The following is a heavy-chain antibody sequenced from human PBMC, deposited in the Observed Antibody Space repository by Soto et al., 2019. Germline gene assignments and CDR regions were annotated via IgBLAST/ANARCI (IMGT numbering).Heavy chain of an antibody. V-gene: IGHV3-23*01. CDR3: AKDIWPDGAPNY. Sequence: PGGSLRLSCAASGFTFSSYAMTWVRQAPGKGLEWVSTTSGSGGSTYYADSVKGRFTISRDNSKNTLYLQMNSLRAEDTAVYYCAKDIWPDGAPNYWGQGTPVTVSS. CDR1: GFTFSSYA. J-gene: IGHJ4*02. CDR2: TSGSGGST.